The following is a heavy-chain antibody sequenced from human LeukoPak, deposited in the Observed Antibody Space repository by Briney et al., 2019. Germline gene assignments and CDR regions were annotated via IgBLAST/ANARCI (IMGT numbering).Heavy chain of an antibody. Sequence: ASVKVSCTVSGYTLTELSMHWVRQAPGKGLEWMGGFYPEDGETIYAQKLQGRVTMTEDTSTNTAYMELSSLRSEDRAVYYCAKIHYYDSSGYSLAFGYWGQGTLVTVSS. J-gene: IGHJ4*02. V-gene: IGHV1-24*01. CDR3: AKIHYYDSSGYSLAFGY. CDR2: FYPEDGET. CDR1: GYTLTELS. D-gene: IGHD3-22*01.